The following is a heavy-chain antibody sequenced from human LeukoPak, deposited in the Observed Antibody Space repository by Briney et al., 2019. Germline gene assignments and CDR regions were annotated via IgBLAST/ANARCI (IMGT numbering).Heavy chain of an antibody. D-gene: IGHD3-9*01. Sequence: PGGSLRLSCAASGFVFSNYWMHWVRQAPGKGLVWVSRIKTDGSTITYADSVKGRFTISRDNAKNSLYLQMNGLRAEDTAVYFCARGILTGIGYFDCWGQGTPVTVSS. CDR1: GFVFSNYW. V-gene: IGHV3-74*01. CDR3: ARGILTGIGYFDC. J-gene: IGHJ4*02. CDR2: IKTDGSTI.